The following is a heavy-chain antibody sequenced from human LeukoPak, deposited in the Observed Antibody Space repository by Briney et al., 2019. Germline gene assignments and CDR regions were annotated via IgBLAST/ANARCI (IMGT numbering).Heavy chain of an antibody. CDR1: GFTFNNAW. Sequence: GGSLRLSCAASGFTFNNAWMSWVRQAPSKGLEWVGRIKSNTDAGTTDYAAPVKGRFIISSDDSKNTLYLQMNSPKIEDTAVYYCTTDSPLYSGNYYDDPWGQGTLVTVSS. D-gene: IGHD1-26*01. CDR2: IKSNTDAGTT. V-gene: IGHV3-15*01. CDR3: TTDSPLYSGNYYDDP. J-gene: IGHJ5*02.